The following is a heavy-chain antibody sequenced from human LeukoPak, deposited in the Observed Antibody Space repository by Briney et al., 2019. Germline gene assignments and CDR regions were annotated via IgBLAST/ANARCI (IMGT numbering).Heavy chain of an antibody. J-gene: IGHJ4*02. CDR3: ARDPTTVVTLPYYFDF. V-gene: IGHV4-34*01. D-gene: IGHD4-23*01. CDR1: GGSSFGSH. CDR2: INHSGRT. Sequence: SETLSLTCAVSGGSSFGSHWNWIRQSPEKGLEWIGEINHSGRTNYSPSLKSRVTISVDTSKSQFFLKLTSVTAADTAVYYCARDPTTVVTLPYYFDFWGQGTLVTVSA.